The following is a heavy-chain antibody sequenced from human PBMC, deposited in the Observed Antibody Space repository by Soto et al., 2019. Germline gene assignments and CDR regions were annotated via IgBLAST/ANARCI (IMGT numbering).Heavy chain of an antibody. CDR3: ARGNALDV. CDR1: GDSVSSDITS. CDR2: TYYRSKWFH. J-gene: IGHJ3*01. Sequence: QGQLQQSGPGLVKPSQTLSLTCAISGDSVSSDITSWNWIRQSPSTGLEWLGRTYYRSKWFHDYAASVKSRITIHPDTSKNQFSLELNSMTPEDTAVYYCARGNALDVWGQGTVVTVSS. V-gene: IGHV6-1*01. D-gene: IGHD1-1*01.